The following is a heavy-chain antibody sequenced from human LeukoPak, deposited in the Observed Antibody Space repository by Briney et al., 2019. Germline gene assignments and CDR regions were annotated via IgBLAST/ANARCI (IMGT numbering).Heavy chain of an antibody. V-gene: IGHV3-23*01. J-gene: IGHJ4*02. D-gene: IGHD6-19*01. CDR1: GFTFSSYG. CDR3: ARRSGVAVAGAFDY. Sequence: GGSLRLSCAASGFTFSSYGMSWVCQAPGKGLEWVSAISGSGDTTYYADSVKGRFTISRDNSENTLHLQMNSLRAEDTAVYFCARRSGVAVAGAFDYWGQGTLVTVSS. CDR2: ISGSGDTT.